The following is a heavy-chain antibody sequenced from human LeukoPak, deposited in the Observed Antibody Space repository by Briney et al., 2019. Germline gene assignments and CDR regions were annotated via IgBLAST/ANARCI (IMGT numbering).Heavy chain of an antibody. CDR3: ARAVKVDVWGSYRNHYFDY. CDR1: GGSFSGYY. J-gene: IGHJ4*02. D-gene: IGHD3-16*02. CDR2: INHSGST. V-gene: IGHV4-34*01. Sequence: SETLSLTCAVYGGSFSGYYWSWIRQPPGKGLEWIGEINHSGSTNYNPSLKSRATISVDTSKNQFSLKLSSVTAADTVVYYCARAVKVDVWGSYRNHYFDYWGQGTLVTVSS.